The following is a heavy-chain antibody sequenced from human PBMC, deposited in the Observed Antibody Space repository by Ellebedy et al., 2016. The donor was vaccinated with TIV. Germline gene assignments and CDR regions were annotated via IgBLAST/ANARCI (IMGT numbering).Heavy chain of an antibody. CDR3: ARGSDWSKVGDS. V-gene: IGHV4-39*01. J-gene: IGHJ5*01. CDR2: IYHSGST. D-gene: IGHD3/OR15-3a*01. CDR1: GGSMSSSSYY. Sequence: SETLSLTCTVSGGSMSSSSYYWGWIRQPPGKGLEWIGSIYHSGSTYYNPSLKSRVTISVDTSKNQFSLKLSSVTAADTAVYFCARGSDWSKVGDSWGQGTLVTVSS.